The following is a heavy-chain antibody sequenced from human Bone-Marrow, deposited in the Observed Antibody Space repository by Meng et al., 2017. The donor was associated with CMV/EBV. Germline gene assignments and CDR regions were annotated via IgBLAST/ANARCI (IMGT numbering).Heavy chain of an antibody. CDR2: IIPVLDIP. D-gene: IGHD3-3*01. CDR1: GDTFNRYI. CDR3: ARGRIFGSY. V-gene: IGHV1-69*02. Sequence: SVKVSCKASGDTFNRYIIGWVRQAPGQGLEWMGRIIPVLDIPNHAQKFQDRVTLSADRSASTVYLELSNLKSEDTAVYYCARGRIFGSYWGQGTLVTVSS. J-gene: IGHJ4*02.